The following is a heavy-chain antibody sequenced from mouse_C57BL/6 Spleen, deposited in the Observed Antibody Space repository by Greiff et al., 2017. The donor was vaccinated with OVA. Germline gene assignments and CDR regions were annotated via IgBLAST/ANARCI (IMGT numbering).Heavy chain of an antibody. J-gene: IGHJ4*01. CDR1: GYSFTGYY. D-gene: IGHD6-2*01. CDR2: INPSTGGT. V-gene: IGHV1-42*01. Sequence: VQLQQSGPELVKPGASVKISCKASGYSFTGYYMNWVKQSPEKSLEWIGEINPSTGGTTYNQKFKAKATLTVDKSSSTAYMQLKSLTSEDSAVYYCARRGAVSDYAMDDWGQGTAVTVSS. CDR3: ARRGAVSDYAMDD.